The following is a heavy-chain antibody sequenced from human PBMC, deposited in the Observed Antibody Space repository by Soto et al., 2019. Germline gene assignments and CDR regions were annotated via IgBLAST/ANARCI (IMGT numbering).Heavy chain of an antibody. V-gene: IGHV1-69*13. J-gene: IGHJ6*02. CDR3: ARDRDSGYFYYYYGMDV. D-gene: IGHD3-22*01. Sequence: SVKVSCKASGGTFSSYAISWVRQAPGQGLEWMGGIIPIFGTANYAQKFQGRVTITADESTSTAYMELSSLRSEDTAVYYCARDRDSGYFYYYYGMDVWGQGTTVTVSS. CDR1: GGTFSSYA. CDR2: IIPIFGTA.